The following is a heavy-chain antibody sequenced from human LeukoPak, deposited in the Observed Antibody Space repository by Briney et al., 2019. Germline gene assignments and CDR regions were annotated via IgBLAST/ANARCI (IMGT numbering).Heavy chain of an antibody. D-gene: IGHD2-15*01. V-gene: IGHV3-21*01. CDR1: GFTFSSYS. Sequence: PGRSLRLSCAASGFTFSSYSMKWVRQAPGKGLEWVSSISSSSSYVYYADSVKGRFTISRDNAKNSLYLQMNSLRAEDTAVYYCAREREVVVVEDFDYWGQGTLVTVSS. J-gene: IGHJ4*02. CDR2: ISSSSSYV. CDR3: AREREVVVVEDFDY.